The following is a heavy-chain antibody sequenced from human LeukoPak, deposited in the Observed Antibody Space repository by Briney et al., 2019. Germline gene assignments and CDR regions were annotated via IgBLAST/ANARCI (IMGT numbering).Heavy chain of an antibody. CDR2: IYYSGST. CDR1: GGSISSYY. D-gene: IGHD5-18*01. V-gene: IGHV4-59*01. CDR3: ARGGYIYGSRGNWFDP. J-gene: IGHJ5*02. Sequence: PSETLSLTCIVSGGSISSYYWSWIRQPPGKGLEWIGYIYYSGSTNYNPSLKSRVTISADTSKNQFSLKLSSVTAADTAVYYCARGGYIYGSRGNWFDPWGQGTLVTVSS.